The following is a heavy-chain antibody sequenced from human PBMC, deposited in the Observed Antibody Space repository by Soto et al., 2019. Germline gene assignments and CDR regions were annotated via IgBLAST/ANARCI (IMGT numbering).Heavy chain of an antibody. Sequence: GGSLRLSCTTSGFTFSDAWVNWVRQAPGKGLEWVGRIKSKTDGGTIDYAAAVEGRFIVSRGDSKNTLYLQMNSLKSEDTGVYYCTTTKYPTHWFAFAPWGQGTLVTVSS. CDR1: GFTFSDAW. D-gene: IGHD3-10*01. J-gene: IGHJ5*02. CDR3: TTTKYPTHWFAFAP. V-gene: IGHV3-15*05. CDR2: IKSKTDGGTI.